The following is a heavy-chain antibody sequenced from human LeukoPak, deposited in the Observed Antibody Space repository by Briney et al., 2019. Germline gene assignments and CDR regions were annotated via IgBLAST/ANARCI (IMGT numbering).Heavy chain of an antibody. Sequence: SETLSLTCTVSGGSISSYYWCWIRQPPGKGLEWMGFMYYSGSTNYNPSLNSRVTISVDTSKNQFSLKLSSVTAADTAVYYCARESGYLYGMDVWGQGTTVTVSS. CDR2: MYYSGST. CDR1: GGSISSYY. J-gene: IGHJ6*02. D-gene: IGHD1-26*01. V-gene: IGHV4-59*01. CDR3: ARESGYLYGMDV.